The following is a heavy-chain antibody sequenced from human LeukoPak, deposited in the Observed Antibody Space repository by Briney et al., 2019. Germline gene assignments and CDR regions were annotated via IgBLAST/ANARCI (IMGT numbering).Heavy chain of an antibody. CDR2: INHSGST. V-gene: IGHV4-34*01. CDR1: GGSFSGYY. CDR3: ARGGRSARLFNYYYMDV. Sequence: SETLSLTCAVYGGSFSGYYWSWIRQPPGKGLEWIGEINHSGSTNYNPSLKSRVTISVDTSKNQFSLKLSSVTAADTAVYYCARGGRSARLFNYYYMDVWGKGTTVTVSS. J-gene: IGHJ6*03. D-gene: IGHD2/OR15-2a*01.